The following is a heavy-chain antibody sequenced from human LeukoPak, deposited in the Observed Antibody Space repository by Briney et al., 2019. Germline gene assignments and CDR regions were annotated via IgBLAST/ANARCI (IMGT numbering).Heavy chain of an antibody. CDR2: ISYDGSNK. CDR1: GFTFSSYA. D-gene: IGHD3-9*01. CDR3: ARAAGILTGYPFDY. Sequence: GGSLRLSCAASGFTFSSYAMHWVRQAPGKGLEWVAVISYDGSNKYYVDSVKGRFTISRDNSKNTLYLQMNSLRAEDTAVYYCARAAGILTGYPFDYWGQGTLVTVSS. V-gene: IGHV3-30*04. J-gene: IGHJ4*02.